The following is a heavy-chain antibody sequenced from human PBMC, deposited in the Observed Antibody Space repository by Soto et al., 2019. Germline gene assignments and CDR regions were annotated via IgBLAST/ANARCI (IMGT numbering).Heavy chain of an antibody. J-gene: IGHJ5*02. Sequence: QVQLVESGGGVVQSGRSLTLSCAASGFSLRTYGMHWLRRAPGKGLEWVAFIWYDGTKKFYANSVKGRSTISKDNSNNILYLQMSGLRAEDTAVYYCARDVVTAVAGSVNWFDPWGLGTLVTVSS. CDR2: IWYDGTKK. D-gene: IGHD6-19*01. CDR3: ARDVVTAVAGSVNWFDP. V-gene: IGHV3-33*01. CDR1: GFSLRTYG.